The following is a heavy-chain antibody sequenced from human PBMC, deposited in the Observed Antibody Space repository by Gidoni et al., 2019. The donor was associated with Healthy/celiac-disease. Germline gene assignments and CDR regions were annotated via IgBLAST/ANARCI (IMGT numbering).Heavy chain of an antibody. V-gene: IGHV3-48*03. D-gene: IGHD3-22*01. CDR2: ISSSGSTI. J-gene: IGHJ4*02. CDR3: ARVATMIVVGYYFDY. CDR1: GFTFSSYE. Sequence: EVQLVESGGGLVQPGGSLRLSCAASGFTFSSYEMNWVRQAPGKGLEWVSYISSSGSTIYYADSVKGRFTISRDNAKNSLYLQMNSLRAEDTAVYYCARVATMIVVGYYFDYWGQGTLVTVSS.